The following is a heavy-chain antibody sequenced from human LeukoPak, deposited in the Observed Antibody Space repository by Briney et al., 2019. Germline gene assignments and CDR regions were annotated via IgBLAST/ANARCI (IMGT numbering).Heavy chain of an antibody. J-gene: IGHJ4*02. V-gene: IGHV3-11*01. Sequence: GGSLRLSCAASGFAFSDYYMSWLRQAPGKGLEGVSYISPSGSTIYYADSVKGRFTISRDNAKNSLYLQMNSLRAEDTAVYYCARRPTAGDYWGQGTLVTVSS. D-gene: IGHD5-18*01. CDR3: ARRPTAGDY. CDR2: ISPSGSTI. CDR1: GFAFSDYY.